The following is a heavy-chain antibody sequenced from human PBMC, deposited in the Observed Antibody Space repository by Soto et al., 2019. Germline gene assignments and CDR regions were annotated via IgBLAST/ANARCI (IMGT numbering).Heavy chain of an antibody. CDR1: GFTFSSYA. CDR2: ISGSGGST. D-gene: IGHD2-15*01. CDR3: ATVELGYCSGGSCYWGYYYYYYGMDV. J-gene: IGHJ6*02. V-gene: IGHV3-23*01. Sequence: SLRLSCAASGFTFSSYAMSWVRQAPGKGLEWVSAISGSGGSTYYADSVKGRFTISRDNSKNTLYLQMNSLRAEDTAVYYCATVELGYCSGGSCYWGYYYYYYGMDVWGQGTTVTVSS.